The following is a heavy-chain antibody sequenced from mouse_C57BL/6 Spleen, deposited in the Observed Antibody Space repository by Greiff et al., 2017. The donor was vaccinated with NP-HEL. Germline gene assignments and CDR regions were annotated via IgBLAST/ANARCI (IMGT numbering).Heavy chain of an antibody. J-gene: IGHJ1*03. CDR2: ISSGSSTI. D-gene: IGHD1-1*01. Sequence: EVMLVESGGGLVKPGGSLKLSCAASGFTFSDYGMHWVRQAPEKGLEWVAYISSGSSTIYYADTVKGRFTISRDNAKNTLFLQMTSLRSEDTAMYYCARDYGSSYVDWYVDVWGTGTTVTVSS. CDR1: GFTFSDYG. CDR3: ARDYGSSYVDWYVDV. V-gene: IGHV5-17*01.